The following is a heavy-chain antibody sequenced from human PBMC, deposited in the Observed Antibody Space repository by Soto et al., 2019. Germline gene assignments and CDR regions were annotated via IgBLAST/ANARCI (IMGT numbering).Heavy chain of an antibody. V-gene: IGHV1-46*01. CDR2: INPSGGST. CDR3: ARDLSPTRTAVAEDYYYYYGMDV. J-gene: IGHJ6*02. CDR1: GYTFTSYY. D-gene: IGHD1-1*01. Sequence: GAPVKVSCKASGYTFTSYYMHWVRQAPGQGLEWMGIINPSGGSTSYAQKFQGRVTMTRDTSTSTVYMELSSLRSEDTAVYYCARDLSPTRTAVAEDYYYYYGMDVWGQGTTVTVSS.